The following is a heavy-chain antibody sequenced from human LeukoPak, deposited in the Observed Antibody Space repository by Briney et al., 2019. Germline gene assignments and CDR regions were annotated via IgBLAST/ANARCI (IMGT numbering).Heavy chain of an antibody. CDR2: ISGSGGST. J-gene: IGHJ6*03. D-gene: IGHD2-2*01. CDR1: GFTFTPYA. V-gene: IGHV3-23*01. Sequence: GGSLRLSCPASGFTFTPYAMSWVRQAPGKGLEWVSPISGSGGSTYFADSVKGRFTISRDNSKNTLYLQMNSLRAEDTAVYYCARGTRAVPAATYYYYYYMDVWGKGTTVTVSS. CDR3: ARGTRAVPAATYYYYYYMDV.